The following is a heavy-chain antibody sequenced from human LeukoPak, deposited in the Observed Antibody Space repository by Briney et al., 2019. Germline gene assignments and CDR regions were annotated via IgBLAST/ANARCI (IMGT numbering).Heavy chain of an antibody. Sequence: SETLSLTCTVSGGSISSGGYYWSWIRQPAGKGLEWIGRIYTSGSTNYNPSLKSRVTISVDTSKNQFSLKLSSVTAADTAVYYCARGRRGVGATYSDAFDIWGQGTMVTVSS. J-gene: IGHJ3*02. CDR3: ARGRRGVGATYSDAFDI. D-gene: IGHD1-26*01. V-gene: IGHV4-61*02. CDR2: IYTSGST. CDR1: GGSISSGGYY.